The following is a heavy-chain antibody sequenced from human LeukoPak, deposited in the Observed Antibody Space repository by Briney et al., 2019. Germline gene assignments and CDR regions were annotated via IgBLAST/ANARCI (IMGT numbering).Heavy chain of an antibody. D-gene: IGHD3-10*01. CDR1: GYSISSGYY. Sequence: PSETLSLTCTVSGYSISSGYYWGWIRQPPGEGLEWIGSIYHSGSTYYNPSLKSRVTISIDTSKNQFSLRLTSVTAADTAVYYCARAGPWQIDPWGQGTLVTVSS. V-gene: IGHV4-38-2*02. J-gene: IGHJ5*02. CDR2: IYHSGST. CDR3: ARAGPWQIDP.